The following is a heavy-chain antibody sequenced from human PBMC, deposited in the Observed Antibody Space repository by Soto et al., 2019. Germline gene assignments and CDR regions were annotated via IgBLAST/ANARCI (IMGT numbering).Heavy chain of an antibody. CDR2: IKQDGSEE. D-gene: IGHD3-10*01. CDR1: GFTFSSYW. Sequence: EVQLVESGGGLVQPGGSLRLSCVDSGFTFSSYWMSWVRQAPVQGLEGVGNIKQDGSEENYVDSVKGRFTISRDNAKNSMYLQMNSLRAEDTAVYYCARIASSGRGWDVWGQGTTVVVSS. J-gene: IGHJ6*02. CDR3: ARIASSGRGWDV. V-gene: IGHV3-7*01.